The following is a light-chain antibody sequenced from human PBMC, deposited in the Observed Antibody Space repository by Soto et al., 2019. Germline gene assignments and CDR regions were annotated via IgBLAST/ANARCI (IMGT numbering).Light chain of an antibody. J-gene: IGKJ4*01. CDR3: QQLNTYPLT. CDR1: QDIGTS. Sequence: DIQLTQSPSFLSASVRDRVTITCRASQDIGTSLAWYQQRPGKAPKVLITAASTSQSEVPPRFNGSGSGTEFTLTISSLQPEELATDYCQQLNTYPLTFGGGTKVEI. V-gene: IGKV1-9*01. CDR2: AAS.